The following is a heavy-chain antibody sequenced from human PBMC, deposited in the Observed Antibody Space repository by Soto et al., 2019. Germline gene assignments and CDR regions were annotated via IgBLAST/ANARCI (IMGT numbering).Heavy chain of an antibody. Sequence: SETLSLTCTVSGGSISSYYWSWIRQPPGKGLEWIGYIYYSGSTNYNPSLKSRVTISVDTSKNQFSLKLSSVTAADTAVYYCARQDDWNSANFDYWGQGTLVTVSS. J-gene: IGHJ4*02. V-gene: IGHV4-59*08. CDR1: GGSISSYY. CDR2: IYYSGST. CDR3: ARQDDWNSANFDY. D-gene: IGHD1-7*01.